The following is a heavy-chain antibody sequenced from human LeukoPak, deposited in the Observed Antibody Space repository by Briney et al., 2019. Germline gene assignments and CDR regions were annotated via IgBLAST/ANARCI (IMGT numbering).Heavy chain of an antibody. V-gene: IGHV4-4*07. CDR1: GGSISSYY. D-gene: IGHD5-12*01. J-gene: IGHJ6*02. Sequence: SETLSLTCTVSGGSISSYYWSWVRQPAGKGLEWIGRIYTSGSTNYNPSLKSRVTMSLDTSKNQFSPKLSSVTAADTAVYYCARAGYSGYDTNPYYYYTMDVWGQGTTVTVSS. CDR3: ARAGYSGYDTNPYYYYTMDV. CDR2: IYTSGST.